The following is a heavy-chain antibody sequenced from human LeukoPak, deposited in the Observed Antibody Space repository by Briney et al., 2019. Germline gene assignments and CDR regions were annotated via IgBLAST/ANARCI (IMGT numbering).Heavy chain of an antibody. V-gene: IGHV4-34*01. CDR1: GGSFSGYY. D-gene: IGHD5-18*01. J-gene: IGHJ4*02. CDR3: ARGLGTAMVTDFDY. CDR2: INHSGST. Sequence: PSETLSLTCAVYGGSFSGYYWSWIRQPPGKGLEWIGEINHSGSTNYNPSLKSRVTISVDTSKNQFSLKLSSVTAADTAVYYCARGLGTAMVTDFDYWGQGTLVTVSS.